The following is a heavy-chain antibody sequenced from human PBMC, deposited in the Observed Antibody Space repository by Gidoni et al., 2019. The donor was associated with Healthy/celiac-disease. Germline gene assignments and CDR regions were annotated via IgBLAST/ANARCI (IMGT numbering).Heavy chain of an antibody. CDR2: INPNSGGT. CDR1: GYTLTGYY. V-gene: IGHV1-2*02. D-gene: IGHD1-26*01. CDR3: ARHIVGAPPDFDI. Sequence: QVQLVQSGAEVKKPGASVKVSCNAYGYTLTGYYMHWVRQAPGQGLEWMGWINPNSGGTNYAQKFQGRVTMTRDTSISTAYMELSRLRSDDTAVYYCARHIVGAPPDFDIWGQGTMVTVSS. J-gene: IGHJ3*02.